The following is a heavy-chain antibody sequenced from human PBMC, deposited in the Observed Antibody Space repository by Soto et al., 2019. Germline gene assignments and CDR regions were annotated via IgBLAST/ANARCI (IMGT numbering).Heavy chain of an antibody. Sequence: SETLSLTCTVSGGSVSSGSYYWSWIRQPPGKGLEWIGYIYYSGSTNYNPSLKSRVTISVDTSKNQVSLKLSSVTAADTGVYYCARDGYSSGWYLHRGQGTLVNVSS. CDR3: ARDGYSSGWYLH. D-gene: IGHD6-19*01. CDR2: IYYSGST. CDR1: GGSVSSGSYY. J-gene: IGHJ4*02. V-gene: IGHV4-61*01.